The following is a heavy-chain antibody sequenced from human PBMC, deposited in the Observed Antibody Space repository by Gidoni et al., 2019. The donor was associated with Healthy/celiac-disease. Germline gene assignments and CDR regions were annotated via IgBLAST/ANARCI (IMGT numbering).Heavy chain of an antibody. D-gene: IGHD3-10*01. J-gene: IGHJ4*02. CDR2: IDPSDSYN. CDR3: ARPYHDGSGIYFPDY. V-gene: IGHV5-10-1*03. CDR1: GYSFTSYW. Sequence: EVQLVQSGAEVKKPGASLRISCKGSGYSFTSYWISWVRQMPGKGLEWMGRIDPSDSYNNYSPSFQGHVTISADKSISTAYLQWSSLKASDTAMYYCARPYHDGSGIYFPDYWGQGTLVTVSS.